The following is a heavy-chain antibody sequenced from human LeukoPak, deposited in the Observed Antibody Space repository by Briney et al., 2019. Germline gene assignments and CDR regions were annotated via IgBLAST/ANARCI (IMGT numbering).Heavy chain of an antibody. J-gene: IGHJ3*02. Sequence: GPVKVSCKASGYTFTSYGISWVRQAPGQGLEWMGWISAYNGNTNYAQKLQGRVTMTTDTSTSTAYMELRSLRSDDTAVYYCARGAGYSSSWTRWAFDIWGQGTMVTVSS. CDR3: ARGAGYSSSWTRWAFDI. CDR2: ISAYNGNT. CDR1: GYTFTSYG. V-gene: IGHV1-18*01. D-gene: IGHD6-13*01.